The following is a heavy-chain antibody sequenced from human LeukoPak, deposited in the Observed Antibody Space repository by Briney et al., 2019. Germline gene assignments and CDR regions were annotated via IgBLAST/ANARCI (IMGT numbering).Heavy chain of an antibody. D-gene: IGHD1-26*01. Sequence: TVGSLRLSCAASGFSFSSYEMNWGRHAPRKGLGWVSYISSSGSTIYYADSVKGRFTISRDNSKNTLYLQMNSLRPDDTAVYYCARSYSGSYFPSLWGQGTLVTVSS. CDR3: ARSYSGSYFPSL. V-gene: IGHV3-48*03. CDR2: ISSSGSTI. J-gene: IGHJ4*02. CDR1: GFSFSSYE.